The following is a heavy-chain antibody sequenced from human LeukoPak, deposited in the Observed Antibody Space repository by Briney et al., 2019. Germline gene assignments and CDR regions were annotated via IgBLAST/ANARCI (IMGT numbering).Heavy chain of an antibody. Sequence: SETLSLTCTVSGGTISSGDYYWIWIRQPPGKGLEWIGYFYYSGSTYYNPSLKSRVTISVDTSKNQFSLKLSSVTAADTAVYYCARDPRITIFGVVIEEMDVWGKGTTVTVSS. V-gene: IGHV4-30-4*08. CDR1: GGTISSGDYY. CDR2: FYYSGST. CDR3: ARDPRITIFGVVIEEMDV. J-gene: IGHJ6*04. D-gene: IGHD3-3*01.